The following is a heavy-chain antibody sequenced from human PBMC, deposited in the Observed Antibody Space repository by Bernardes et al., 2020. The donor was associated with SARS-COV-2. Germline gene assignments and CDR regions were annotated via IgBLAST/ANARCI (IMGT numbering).Heavy chain of an antibody. CDR3: AGSSCGIDCYIGGLRSWDYGMDV. CDR1: GGSISSSNYY. J-gene: IGHJ6*02. V-gene: IGHV4-39*01. Sequence: SETLSLTCTVSGGSISSSNYYWGWIPQPPGKVLEWIGSIYSSGSSYYNPSLQSRFSESVDTSKNQFSLRLSFVTAADTAVYYCAGSSCGIDCYIGGLRSWDYGMDVWGQGTTVTVSS. CDR2: IYSSGSS. D-gene: IGHD2-21*01.